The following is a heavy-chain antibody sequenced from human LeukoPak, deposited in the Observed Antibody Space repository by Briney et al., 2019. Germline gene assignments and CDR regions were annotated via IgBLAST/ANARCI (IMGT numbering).Heavy chain of an antibody. CDR1: GGSFSGYY. CDR3: ARGRDTDYFDY. Sequence: SETLSLTCAVYGGSFSGYYWSWIRQPPGKGLEWIGEINHSGSTNYNPSLKSRVTISVDTSKNQFSLKLSSATAADTAVYYCARGRDTDYFDYWGQGTLVTVSS. D-gene: IGHD3-10*01. J-gene: IGHJ4*02. CDR2: INHSGST. V-gene: IGHV4-34*01.